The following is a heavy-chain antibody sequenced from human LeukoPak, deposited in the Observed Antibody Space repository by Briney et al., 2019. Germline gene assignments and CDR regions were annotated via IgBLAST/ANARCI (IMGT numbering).Heavy chain of an antibody. Sequence: GGSLRLSCAASGFTVSNNYMSCVRQAPGKGLEWVSSISTSSTIYYADSVKGRFTISRDNSKNTLYLQMNSLRAEDTAVYYCARVWFGELLSPFDYWGQGTLVTVSS. CDR3: ARVWFGELLSPFDY. CDR1: GFTVSNNY. D-gene: IGHD3-10*01. J-gene: IGHJ4*02. CDR2: ISTSSTI. V-gene: IGHV3-69-1*01.